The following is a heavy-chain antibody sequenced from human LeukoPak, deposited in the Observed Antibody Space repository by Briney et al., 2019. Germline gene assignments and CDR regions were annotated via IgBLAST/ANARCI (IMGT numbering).Heavy chain of an antibody. CDR2: IIPIFGTA. Sequence: ASVKVSCKASGYAFTSYGISWVRQAPGQGLEWMGGIIPIFGTANYAQKFQGRVTITADKSTSTAYMELSSLRSEDTAVYYCAGHPGIAAAGNAFDIWGQGTMVTVSS. J-gene: IGHJ3*02. CDR3: AGHPGIAAAGNAFDI. V-gene: IGHV1-69*06. CDR1: GYAFTSYG. D-gene: IGHD6-13*01.